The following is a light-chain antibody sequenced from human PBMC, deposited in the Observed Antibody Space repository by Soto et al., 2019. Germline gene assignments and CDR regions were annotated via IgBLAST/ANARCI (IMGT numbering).Light chain of an antibody. J-gene: IGLJ1*01. CDR1: SSSSHFGHHS. V-gene: IGLV1-51*01. Sequence: QSVVTQPPSVSAAPGQKVTISCSGSSSSSHFGHHSVSWYQHLPGTAPKLLIYDNDQRPSGIPARFSGSKSATSATLDITGHQTGDEADYYCGTWDTGLRAYVLGTGTKLTVL. CDR3: GTWDTGLRAYV. CDR2: DND.